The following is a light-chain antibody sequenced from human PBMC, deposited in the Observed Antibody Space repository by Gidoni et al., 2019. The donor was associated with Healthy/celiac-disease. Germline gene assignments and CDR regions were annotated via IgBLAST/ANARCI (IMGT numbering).Light chain of an antibody. J-gene: IGLJ2*01. Sequence: SDERTQPPTVSVSPGQTASITCSGDKLGDKYACWYQQKPGQSPVLVIYQDSKRPSGIPERFSGSHSGNTATLTISVTQAMDEADYYCQAWDSSAVVFGGGTKLTVL. CDR3: QAWDSSAVV. V-gene: IGLV3-1*01. CDR2: QDS. CDR1: KLGDKY.